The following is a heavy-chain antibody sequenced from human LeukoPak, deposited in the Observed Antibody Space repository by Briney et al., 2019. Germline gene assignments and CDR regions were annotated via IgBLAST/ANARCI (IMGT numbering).Heavy chain of an antibody. CDR1: GFAVSSNY. J-gene: IGHJ3*01. CDR3: ARDRHRYRGINGDGDAFDV. V-gene: IGHV3-53*01. Sequence: GGSLRLSCQASGFAVSSNYISWVRQAPGKGLEWFSIVYSDGSIFHADSVNGRFTMSRDISRNTLDLQMNSLRVEDTAVYFCARDRHRYRGINGDGDAFDVWGQGTMVTVSS. CDR2: VYSDGSI. D-gene: IGHD5-12*01.